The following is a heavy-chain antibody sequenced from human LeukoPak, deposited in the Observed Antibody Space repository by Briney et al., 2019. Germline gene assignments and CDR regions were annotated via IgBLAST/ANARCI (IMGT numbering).Heavy chain of an antibody. CDR3: ARVTRSHYFDY. D-gene: IGHD2-21*02. Sequence: ETLSLTCTVSGGSISSYYWSWVRQAPGKGLEWVSAISGSGGSTYYADSVKGRFTISRDNSKNTLYLQMNSLRAEDTAVYYCARVTRSHYFDYWGQGTLVTVSS. CDR1: GGSISSYY. V-gene: IGHV3-23*01. CDR2: ISGSGGST. J-gene: IGHJ4*02.